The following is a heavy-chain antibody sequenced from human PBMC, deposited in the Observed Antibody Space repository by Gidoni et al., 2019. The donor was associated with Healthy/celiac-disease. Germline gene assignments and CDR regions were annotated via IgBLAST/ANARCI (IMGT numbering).Heavy chain of an antibody. V-gene: IGHV3-23*01. J-gene: IGHJ6*03. CDR1: GFTFSSYA. Sequence: EVQLLESGGGLVQTGGSLRLSCAATGFTFSSYAMSWVRQAPGKGLEWVSAISGSGGSTYYADSVKGRFTISRDNSKNTLYLQMNSLRAEDTAVYYCAKGPGGGYYYYYYMDVWGKGTTVTVSS. CDR3: AKGPGGGYYYYYYMDV. CDR2: ISGSGGST. D-gene: IGHD3-16*01.